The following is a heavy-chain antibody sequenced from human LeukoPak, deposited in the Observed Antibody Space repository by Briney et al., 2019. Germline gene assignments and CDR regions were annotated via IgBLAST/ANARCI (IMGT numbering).Heavy chain of an antibody. V-gene: IGHV4-59*01. D-gene: IGHD6-19*01. J-gene: IGHJ3*02. CDR2: IHYSGST. CDR1: GCSITSYY. Sequence: SETLSLTCSASGCSITSYYWSWIRQSPGKGLEWIGYIHYSGSTNYNPSLKSRVTISGDTSKNQFSLKLSSVTAADTAVYYCARDKVVGTGDAFDIWGQGTMVTVSS. CDR3: ARDKVVGTGDAFDI.